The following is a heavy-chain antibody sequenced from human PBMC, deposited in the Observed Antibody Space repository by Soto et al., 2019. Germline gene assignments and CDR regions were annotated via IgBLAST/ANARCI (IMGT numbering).Heavy chain of an antibody. Sequence: QIQLVQSGAEVKKPGASVRVSCKASGYTFTDHGMTWVRQAPGQGLEWMGWIGTNSGNSNSGERFRGRVTLSRDTSTSKIYMEMRSLTSADTAVYYCAALGYFKDSGGYVWGQGTLVTVSS. CDR3: AALGYFKDSGGYV. CDR2: IGTNSGNS. CDR1: GYTFTDHG. D-gene: IGHD2-15*01. V-gene: IGHV1-18*04. J-gene: IGHJ4*02.